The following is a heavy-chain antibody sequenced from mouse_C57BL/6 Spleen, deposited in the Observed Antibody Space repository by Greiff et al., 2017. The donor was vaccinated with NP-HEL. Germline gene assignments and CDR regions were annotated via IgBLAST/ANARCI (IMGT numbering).Heavy chain of an antibody. V-gene: IGHV1-26*01. D-gene: IGHD2-3*01. CDR1: GYTFTDYY. Sequence: VQLQQSGPELVKPGASVKISCKASGYTFTDYYMNWVKQSHGKSLEWIGDINPNNGGTSYNQKFKGKATLTVDKSSSTAYMELRSLTSEDSAVYYCARDSYDGYPDYWGQGTTLTVSS. CDR3: ARDSYDGYPDY. CDR2: INPNNGGT. J-gene: IGHJ2*01.